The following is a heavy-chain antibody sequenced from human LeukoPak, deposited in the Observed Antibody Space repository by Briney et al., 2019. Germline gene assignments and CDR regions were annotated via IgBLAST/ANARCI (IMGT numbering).Heavy chain of an antibody. CDR3: ARPHRGTTNQFDY. D-gene: IGHD3-16*01. J-gene: IGHJ4*02. CDR2: IYPGDSDT. CDR1: GYSFTSYW. V-gene: IGHV5-51*01. Sequence: GESLKISCKGSGYSFTSYWIGWVRQMPGKGLKWMGIIYPGDSDTRYSPYFQGQVTISADKSISTAYLQWSSLKASDTAMYYCARPHRGTTNQFDYWGQGTLVTVSS.